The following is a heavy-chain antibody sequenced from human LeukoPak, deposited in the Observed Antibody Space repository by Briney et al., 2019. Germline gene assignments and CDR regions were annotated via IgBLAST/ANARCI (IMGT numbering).Heavy chain of an antibody. V-gene: IGHV3-49*03. CDR1: GFTFGDYA. J-gene: IGHJ4*02. CDR2: IRSKAYGGTT. D-gene: IGHD1-7*01. CDR3: TRAYWNYQVPVGFDY. Sequence: GGSLRLSCTASGFTFGDYAMSWFCQAPGKGLEWVGFIRSKAYGGTTEYAASVKGRFTISRDDSKSIAYLQMNSLKTEDTAVYYCTRAYWNYQVPVGFDYWGQGTLVTVSS.